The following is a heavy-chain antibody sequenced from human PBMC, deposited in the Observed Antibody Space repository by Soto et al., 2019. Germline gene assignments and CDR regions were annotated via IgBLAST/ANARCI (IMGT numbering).Heavy chain of an antibody. J-gene: IGHJ5*02. CDR2: MNANSART. Sequence: QVQLVQSGGEVKKPGASVKVFCKASGYTFTSYDINWVRQVTGQGLEWKGCMNANSARTGYAQRFQGKVTMTRDISKNTAYMELSSLTSDDTAVYYCARSGFEAGVWFDPWGQGTLVTVSS. D-gene: IGHD3-3*01. V-gene: IGHV1-8*01. CDR1: GYTFTSYD. CDR3: ARSGFEAGVWFDP.